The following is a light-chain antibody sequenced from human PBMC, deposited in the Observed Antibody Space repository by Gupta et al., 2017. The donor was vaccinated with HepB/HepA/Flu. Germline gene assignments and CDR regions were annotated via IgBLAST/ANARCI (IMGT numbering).Light chain of an antibody. CDR1: QDISRW. J-gene: IGKJ4*01. Sequence: DIQMTQSPSSVSASVGDRVTITCRASQDISRWLAWYQQKPGKAPKFLIYVASSVQSGVPSRFSGSGSGTDFTLTISSRQPEDFANYYCQQENSFPLTFGGGTKVEIK. CDR2: VAS. V-gene: IGKV1D-12*01. CDR3: QQENSFPLT.